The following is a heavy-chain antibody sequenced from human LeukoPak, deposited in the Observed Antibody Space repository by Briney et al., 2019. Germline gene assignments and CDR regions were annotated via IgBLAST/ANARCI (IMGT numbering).Heavy chain of an antibody. CDR3: ARDSFSGGGLVIDILSSFAS. D-gene: IGHD2-21*01. Sequence: GSLRLSCAASGFTLSSNGMHWVRQAPGKGPEWVAVIWYDGSNRYYADSVKGRFTISRDTSKNTLYLQMDSLRADDTAVYYCARDSFSGGGLVIDILSSFASWGRGPLV. J-gene: IGHJ4*02. CDR2: IWYDGSNR. V-gene: IGHV3-33*01. CDR1: GFTLSSNG.